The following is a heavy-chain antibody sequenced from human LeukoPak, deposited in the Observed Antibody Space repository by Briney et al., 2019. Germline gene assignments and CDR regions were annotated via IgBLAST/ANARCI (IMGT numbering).Heavy chain of an antibody. V-gene: IGHV4-4*09. CDR3: ARRSVTRWYYSD. Sequence: SETLSLTCSVSGDSISSYYWSWIRQPPGKGLEWIGYISPRGGTNYNPSLTSRVTVLVDTSKNLLSLNMDFVTAADTAVYFCARRSVTRWYYSDWGQGTLVTVSS. CDR2: ISPRGGT. CDR1: GDSISSYY. D-gene: IGHD3-10*01. J-gene: IGHJ4*02.